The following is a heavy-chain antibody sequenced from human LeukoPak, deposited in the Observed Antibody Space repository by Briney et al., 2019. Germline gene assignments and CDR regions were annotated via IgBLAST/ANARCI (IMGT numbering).Heavy chain of an antibody. D-gene: IGHD3-10*01. V-gene: IGHV3-23*01. CDR3: AKVTYGSGTYGAFDY. J-gene: IGHJ4*02. Sequence: GGSLRLSCAASGFIFTTHAMSWVRQAPGKGLEWVSGISGSGGTTYYADSVKGRFTISRDNSKNTLYLQMNSLRAEDTAVYYCAKVTYGSGTYGAFDYWGQGTLVTVSS. CDR2: ISGSGGTT. CDR1: GFIFTTHA.